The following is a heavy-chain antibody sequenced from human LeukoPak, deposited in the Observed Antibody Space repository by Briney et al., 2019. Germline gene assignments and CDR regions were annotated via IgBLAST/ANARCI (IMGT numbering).Heavy chain of an antibody. V-gene: IGHV3-23*01. CDR1: GFTFSGYA. Sequence: GGSLRLSCAASGFTFSGYAMSWVRQAPGKGLEWVSTLSGGSRGTYYAESVKGRFTISRDNSKSTLYLQINNLRAEDTAVYYCAKDTPLIEYSSAWPRNSFDYWGQGTLVTVSS. J-gene: IGHJ4*02. CDR3: AKDTPLIEYSSAWPRNSFDY. CDR2: LSGGSRGT. D-gene: IGHD6-19*01.